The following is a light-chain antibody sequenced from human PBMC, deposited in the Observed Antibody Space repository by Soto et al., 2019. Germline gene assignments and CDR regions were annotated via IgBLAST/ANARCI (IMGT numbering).Light chain of an antibody. CDR3: QQYDIWPPYT. V-gene: IGKV3-15*01. J-gene: IGKJ2*01. CDR1: QSVSSN. CDR2: DAS. Sequence: EIVMTQAPATLSVSPGERPTLSCMASQSVSSNLAWYQQEPGQAPRLXXYDASTRATGIPPRFSGGGSGTEFTVTISSLQSEDFAIYYCQQYDIWPPYTFGQGTKVDIK.